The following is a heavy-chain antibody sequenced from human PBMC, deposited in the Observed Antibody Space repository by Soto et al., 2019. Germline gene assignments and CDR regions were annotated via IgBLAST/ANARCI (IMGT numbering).Heavy chain of an antibody. V-gene: IGHV3-48*03. CDR3: ARGRTYPTYYYDSSGPLYFDY. Sequence: PGGSLRLSCAASGFTFSSYEMNWVRQAPGKGLEWVSYISSSGNTIYYADSAKGRFNISRDNAKNSLHLQMNSLRAEDTAVYYWARGRTYPTYYYDSSGPLYFDYCGQGTLVTVSS. CDR1: GFTFSSYE. J-gene: IGHJ4*02. D-gene: IGHD3-22*01. CDR2: ISSSGNTI.